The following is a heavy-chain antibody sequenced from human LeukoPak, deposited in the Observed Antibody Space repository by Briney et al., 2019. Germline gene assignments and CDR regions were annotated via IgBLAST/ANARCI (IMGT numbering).Heavy chain of an antibody. V-gene: IGHV7-4-1*02. CDR3: AREVPAAMFFWFDP. CDR2: INTNTGNP. CDR1: GYTFTSYA. D-gene: IGHD2-2*01. J-gene: IGHJ5*02. Sequence: GASVKVSCKASGYTFTSYAMNWVRQAPGQGLEWMGWINTNTGNPTYAQGFTGRFVFSLDTSVSTAYLQISSLKAEDTAVYYCAREVPAAMFFWFDPWGQGTLVTVSS.